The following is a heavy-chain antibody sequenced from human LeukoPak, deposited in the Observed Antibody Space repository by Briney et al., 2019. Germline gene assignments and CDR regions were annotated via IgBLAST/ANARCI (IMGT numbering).Heavy chain of an antibody. V-gene: IGHV1-2*02. CDR1: GYTFNGYY. Sequence: GASVKVSCKASGYTFNGYYIHWVRQAPGQGLEWMGWVNSNSGGTNYAQQFQGRVTMAGDTSISTAYMELSRLRSDDTAVYYCARGVPYYDSSGYYAYFDYWGQGTVVTVSS. CDR2: VNSNSGGT. D-gene: IGHD3-22*01. J-gene: IGHJ4*02. CDR3: ARGVPYYDSSGYYAYFDY.